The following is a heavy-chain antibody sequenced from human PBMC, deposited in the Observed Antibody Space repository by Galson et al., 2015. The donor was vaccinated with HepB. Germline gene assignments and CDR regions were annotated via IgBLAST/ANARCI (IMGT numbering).Heavy chain of an antibody. D-gene: IGHD6-13*01. J-gene: IGHJ4*02. Sequence: SVKVSCKASGYSFTGYYMHWVRQAPGQGLEWMGWINPNSGGTNYAQKFQGRVTMTRDTSISTAYMELSRLRSDDTAVYYCASSYIAAAGSDYWGQGTLVTVSS. CDR1: GYSFTGYY. CDR3: ASSYIAAAGSDY. V-gene: IGHV1-2*02. CDR2: INPNSGGT.